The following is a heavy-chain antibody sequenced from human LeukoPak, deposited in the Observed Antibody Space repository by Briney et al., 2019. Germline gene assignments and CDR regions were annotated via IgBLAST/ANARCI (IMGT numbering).Heavy chain of an antibody. J-gene: IGHJ3*02. V-gene: IGHV4-39*07. D-gene: IGHD6-19*01. CDR3: ASEFRSPVAGTSDAFDI. Sequence: SETLSLTCTVSGGSISSSSYYWGWIRQPPGKGLEWIGRIYTSGSTNYNPSLKSRVTISVDTSKNQFSLKLSSVTAADTAVYYCASEFRSPVAGTSDAFDIWGQGTMVTVSS. CDR2: IYTSGST. CDR1: GGSISSSSYY.